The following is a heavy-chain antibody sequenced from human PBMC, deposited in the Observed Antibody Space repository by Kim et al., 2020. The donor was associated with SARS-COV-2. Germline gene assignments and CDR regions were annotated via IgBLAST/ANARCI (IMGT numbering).Heavy chain of an antibody. D-gene: IGHD3-22*01. V-gene: IGHV4-39*01. Sequence: SETLSLTCTVSGGSISSSSYYWGWIRQPPGKGLEWIGRIYYSGSTYYTPSLKSRVTISVYTSKNQFSLKLISVTAADTAVYSCARSSRLLPFDYWGQGTLVTASS. J-gene: IGHJ4*02. CDR1: GGSISSSSYY. CDR3: ARSSRLLPFDY. CDR2: IYYSGST.